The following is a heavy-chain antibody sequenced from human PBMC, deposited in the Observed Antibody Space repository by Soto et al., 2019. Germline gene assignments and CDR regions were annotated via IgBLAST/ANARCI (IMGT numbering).Heavy chain of an antibody. J-gene: IGHJ4*02. CDR1: GYTLTSYG. Sequence: ASVKVSCKASGYTLTSYGISRVRQAPGQGLEWMGWISAYSGKTNYAQKLQGRVTMTTDTSTRTAYMELRSLRSDDTAVYYCARDNSGDFWSGYSHYYFDYWGQGTLVTVSS. V-gene: IGHV1-18*01. CDR3: ARDNSGDFWSGYSHYYFDY. D-gene: IGHD3-3*01. CDR2: ISAYSGKT.